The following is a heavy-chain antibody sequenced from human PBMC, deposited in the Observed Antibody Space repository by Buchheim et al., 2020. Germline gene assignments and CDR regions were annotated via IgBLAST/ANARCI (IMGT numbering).Heavy chain of an antibody. J-gene: IGHJ5*02. CDR1: GDSISNRSYY. CDR2: IYYSGTT. V-gene: IGHV4-39*07. D-gene: IGHD2-2*01. Sequence: QLQVQESGPGLVKPSETLSLTCTVSGDSISNRSYYWGWIRQPPGKGLEWIGIIYYSGTTYYNPSLKSRVTISVDTSKNQFSLKLSSVTAADTAVYYCARVLSSSWSCFDPWGQGTL. CDR3: ARVLSSSWSCFDP.